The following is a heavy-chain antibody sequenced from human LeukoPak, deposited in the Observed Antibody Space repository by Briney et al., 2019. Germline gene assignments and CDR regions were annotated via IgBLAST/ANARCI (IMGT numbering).Heavy chain of an antibody. Sequence: SETLSLTCTVSGYSINSGYYWVWIRQPPGKGLEWIGYIYYSGSTNYNPSLKSRVTISLDTSKNQFSLKLSSVTAADTAVYYCARDSEVSSGWYPFDYWGQGTLVTVSS. V-gene: IGHV4-61*01. CDR1: GYSINSGYY. CDR2: IYYSGST. CDR3: ARDSEVSSGWYPFDY. D-gene: IGHD6-19*01. J-gene: IGHJ4*02.